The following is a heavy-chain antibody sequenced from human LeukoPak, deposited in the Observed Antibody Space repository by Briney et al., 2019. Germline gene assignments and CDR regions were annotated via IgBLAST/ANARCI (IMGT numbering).Heavy chain of an antibody. V-gene: IGHV3-73*01. J-gene: IGHJ4*02. CDR1: GFTFSGSA. D-gene: IGHD2-2*01. Sequence: GGSLRLSCAASGFTFSGSAMHWVRQASGKGLEWVGRIRSKANSYATAYAASVKGRFTITRDDSKNTAYLQMNSLKTEDTAVYYCTGRSLYCSSTSCMDDYWGQGTLVTVSS. CDR2: IRSKANSYAT. CDR3: TGRSLYCSSTSCMDDY.